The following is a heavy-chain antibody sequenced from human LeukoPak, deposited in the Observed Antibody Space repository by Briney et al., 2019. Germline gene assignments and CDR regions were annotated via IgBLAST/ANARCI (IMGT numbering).Heavy chain of an antibody. CDR1: GLTFSSYG. Sequence: PGRSLRLSCAAAGLTFSSYGMHWVRQAPGKGLEWVAVIWYDGSNKYYADSVKGRFTISRDNSKNTLYLQMSSLRAEDTAVYYCARDPDTAMASDAFDIWGQGTMVTVSS. J-gene: IGHJ3*02. V-gene: IGHV3-33*01. CDR3: ARDPDTAMASDAFDI. CDR2: IWYDGSNK. D-gene: IGHD5-18*01.